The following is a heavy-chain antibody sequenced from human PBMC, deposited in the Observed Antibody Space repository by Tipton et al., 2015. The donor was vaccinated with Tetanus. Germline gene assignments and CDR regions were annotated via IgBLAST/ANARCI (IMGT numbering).Heavy chain of an antibody. D-gene: IGHD6-19*01. Sequence: SLRLSCAASGFTFSGFTMHWVRQASGKGLEWVGRIRSKSNSYATAYAESVKGRFTISRDDSNNMAYLQMNNLKTEDTAVYYCTRRKVAAPENIDFWGQGTLVTVSS. CDR3: TRRKVAAPENIDF. J-gene: IGHJ4*02. CDR1: GFTFSGFT. V-gene: IGHV3-73*01. CDR2: IRSKSNSYAT.